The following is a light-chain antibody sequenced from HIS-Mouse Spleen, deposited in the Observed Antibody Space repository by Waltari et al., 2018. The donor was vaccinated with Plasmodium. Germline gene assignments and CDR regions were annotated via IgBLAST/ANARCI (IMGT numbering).Light chain of an antibody. Sequence: QSVLTQPPSVSGAPGQRVTISCTGSSSNIGAGYDVHWYQQLPGTAPKLLIYGSSNRPSGVPDRFSGSNAGTSASLAITGLQAEDEADYYCQSYDSSLSGSGVFGGGTKLTVL. CDR3: QSYDSSLSGSGV. J-gene: IGLJ3*02. V-gene: IGLV1-40*01. CDR2: GSS. CDR1: SSNIGAGYD.